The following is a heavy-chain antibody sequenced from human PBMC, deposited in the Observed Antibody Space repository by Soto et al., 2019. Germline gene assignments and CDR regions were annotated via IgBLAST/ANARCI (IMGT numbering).Heavy chain of an antibody. Sequence: SETLSLTCAVSGASMTGLYWSWIRQPPGKGLEWIGYIFYSGSTNYNPSLKGRFTISRDNAKNSLYLQMNILGAEDTAVYYCARDYLWGQGTLVTVSS. J-gene: IGHJ5*02. CDR2: IFYSGST. CDR3: ARDYL. CDR1: GASMTGLY. V-gene: IGHV4-59*12.